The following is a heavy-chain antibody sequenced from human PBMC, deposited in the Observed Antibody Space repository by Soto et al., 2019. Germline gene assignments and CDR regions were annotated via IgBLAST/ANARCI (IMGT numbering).Heavy chain of an antibody. D-gene: IGHD6-19*01. CDR3: ATEGFGAVAGTGFDY. CDR2: INAGNGNT. V-gene: IGHV1-3*01. CDR1: GYTFTSYA. J-gene: IGHJ4*02. Sequence: QVQLVQSGAEVKKPGASVKVSCKASGYTFTSYAIHWVRQAPGQRLEWMGWINAGNGNTKYSQKFQGRVTITRDTSASTAYMELSSLRSEDTAVYYCATEGFGAVAGTGFDYWGKGTLVTVSS.